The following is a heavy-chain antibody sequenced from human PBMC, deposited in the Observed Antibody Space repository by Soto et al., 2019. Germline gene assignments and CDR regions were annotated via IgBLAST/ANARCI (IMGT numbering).Heavy chain of an antibody. CDR1: GFTFSSYA. Sequence: GGSLRLSCAASGFTFSSYAMSWVRQAPGKGLEWVSAISGSGGSTYYADSVKGRFTISRDNSKNTLYLQMNSLRAEDTAVYYCAKGTTRSYYYYYMDVWSKGTTVTVSS. J-gene: IGHJ6*03. D-gene: IGHD1-1*01. V-gene: IGHV3-23*01. CDR2: ISGSGGST. CDR3: AKGTTRSYYYYYMDV.